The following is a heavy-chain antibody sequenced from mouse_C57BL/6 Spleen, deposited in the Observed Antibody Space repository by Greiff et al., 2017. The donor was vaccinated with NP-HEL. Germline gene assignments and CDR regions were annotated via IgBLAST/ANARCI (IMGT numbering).Heavy chain of an antibody. V-gene: IGHV1-5*01. CDR3: TKETKVVWYYYAMDY. D-gene: IGHD2-10*02. J-gene: IGHJ4*01. CDR1: GYTFTSYW. Sequence: VQLQQSGTVLARPGASVKMSCKTSGYTFTSYWMHWVKQRPGQGLEWIGAIYPGNSDTSYTQKFQGKAKLTAVPSASTAYMELSSLTNEDSAVYYCTKETKVVWYYYAMDYWGQGTSVTVAS. CDR2: IYPGNSDT.